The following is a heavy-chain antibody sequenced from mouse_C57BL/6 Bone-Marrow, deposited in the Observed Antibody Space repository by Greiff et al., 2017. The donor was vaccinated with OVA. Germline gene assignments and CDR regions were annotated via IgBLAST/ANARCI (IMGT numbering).Heavy chain of an antibody. CDR2: IYPSDSET. J-gene: IGHJ1*03. CDR3: ARCDYDAYWYFDV. V-gene: IGHV1-61*01. Sequence: QVQLQQPGAELVRPGSSVKLSCKASGYTFTSYWMDWVKQRPGQGLEWIGNIYPSDSETHYNQKFKDKATLTVDKSSSTAYMQLSSLTSEDSAVYYCARCDYDAYWYFDVWGTGTTVTVSS. D-gene: IGHD2-4*01. CDR1: GYTFTSYW.